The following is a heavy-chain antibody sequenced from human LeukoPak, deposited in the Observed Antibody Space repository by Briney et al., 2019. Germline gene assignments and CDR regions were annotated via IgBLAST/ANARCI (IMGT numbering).Heavy chain of an antibody. J-gene: IGHJ6*04. Sequence: PGGSLRLSCAASGFTSDDYAMHWVRQAPGKGLEWVSGISWNSGSIGYADSVKGRFTISRDNAKNSLYLQMNSLRAEDTALYYCAKDMVDVDTYALGYGMDVWGKGTTVTVSS. V-gene: IGHV3-9*02. CDR3: AKDMVDVDTYALGYGMDV. D-gene: IGHD5-18*01. CDR2: ISWNSGSI. CDR1: GFTSDDYA.